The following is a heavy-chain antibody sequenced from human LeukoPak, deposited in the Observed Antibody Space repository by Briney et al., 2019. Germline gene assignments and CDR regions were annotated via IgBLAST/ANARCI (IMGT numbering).Heavy chain of an antibody. V-gene: IGHV3-23*01. CDR2: ISGSGSNT. CDR1: GFTFSSYA. Sequence: GGSLRLSCAASGFTFSSYAMCWVRQAPGKGLEWVSVISGSGSNTHYADSVKGRFTISRDNSKNTLYLQMNSLRAEDTAVYYCAKLGYYYWGQGTLVTVSS. CDR3: AKLGYYY. J-gene: IGHJ4*02. D-gene: IGHD2-15*01.